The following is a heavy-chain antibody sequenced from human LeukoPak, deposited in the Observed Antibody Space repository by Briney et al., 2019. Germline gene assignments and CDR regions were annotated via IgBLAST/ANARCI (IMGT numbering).Heavy chain of an antibody. CDR2: INPNSGGT. D-gene: IGHD2-2*01. Sequence: ASEKVSCKASGYTFTGYYMHWVRQAPGQGLEWMGWINPNSGGTNYAQKFQGRVTMTRDTSISTAYMELSRLRSDDTAVYYCARGWDIVVVPAQGAFDIWGQGTMVTVSS. CDR3: ARGWDIVVVPAQGAFDI. J-gene: IGHJ3*02. CDR1: GYTFTGYY. V-gene: IGHV1-2*02.